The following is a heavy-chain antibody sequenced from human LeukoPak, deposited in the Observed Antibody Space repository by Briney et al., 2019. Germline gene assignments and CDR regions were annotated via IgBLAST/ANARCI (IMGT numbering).Heavy chain of an antibody. D-gene: IGHD5-12*01. J-gene: IGHJ4*02. CDR3: ARDRDNIVAYGGLDY. CDR2: IKQDGSEK. Sequence: PGGSLRLSCAASGFTFSSYWMSWVRQAPGKGREGVANIKQDGSEKYYVDSVKGRFTISRDNAKNSLYLQMNSLRAEDTAVYYCARDRDNIVAYGGLDYWGQGTLVTVSS. V-gene: IGHV3-7*01. CDR1: GFTFSSYW.